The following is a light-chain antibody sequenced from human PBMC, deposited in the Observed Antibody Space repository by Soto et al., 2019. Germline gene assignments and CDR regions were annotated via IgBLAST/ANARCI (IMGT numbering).Light chain of an antibody. CDR2: GAS. J-gene: IGKJ4*01. V-gene: IGKV3-20*01. CDR3: QQYGSSHPFT. CDR1: QSVSSSY. Sequence: EIVLTQSPGTLSLSPGERATLSCRASQSVSSSYLAWYQQKPGQAPRLLIYGASSRATGIPDRFSGSGSGTYFTLTISRLEPEDFAVYYCQQYGSSHPFTFGGGTKVEIK.